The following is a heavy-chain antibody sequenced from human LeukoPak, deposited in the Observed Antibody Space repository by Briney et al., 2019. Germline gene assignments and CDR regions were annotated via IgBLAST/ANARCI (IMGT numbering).Heavy chain of an antibody. Sequence: GGSLRLSCAASGFTFSSYAMSWVRQAPGKGLEWVSVIYSGGSTYYADSVKGRFTISRDNSKNTLYLQMNSLRAEDTAVYYCASEYSSGWTLDYWGQGTLVTVSS. J-gene: IGHJ4*02. V-gene: IGHV3-66*01. CDR1: GFTFSSYA. CDR3: ASEYSSGWTLDY. CDR2: IYSGGST. D-gene: IGHD6-19*01.